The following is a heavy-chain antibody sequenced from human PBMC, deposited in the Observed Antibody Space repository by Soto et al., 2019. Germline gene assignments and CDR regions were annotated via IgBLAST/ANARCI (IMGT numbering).Heavy chain of an antibody. Sequence: SHTLSLTCAISGDNVSSNSAAWNWIRHSPSRGLEWLGRTYYRSKWYNDYAVSMRSRITINPDTTKNQFSLQLNSATTEDTAVYYCATWRFDHWGQGTLVTVSA. CDR1: GDNVSSNSAA. CDR3: ATWRFDH. V-gene: IGHV6-1*01. J-gene: IGHJ4*02. CDR2: TYYRSKWYN.